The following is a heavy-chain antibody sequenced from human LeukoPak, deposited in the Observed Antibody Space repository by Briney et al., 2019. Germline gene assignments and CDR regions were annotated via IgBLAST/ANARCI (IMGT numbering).Heavy chain of an antibody. J-gene: IGHJ4*02. Sequence: PGGPLRLSCAASGFTVSGTHMSWVRQAPGKGLEWISAIYTGGTTYYSDSVEGRFTISRDKSKNTLYLHMDSLRVEDTAVYYCARDQATSGGGLDSWGQGTLVTVSS. V-gene: IGHV3-53*01. D-gene: IGHD3-16*01. CDR3: ARDQATSGGGLDS. CDR1: GFTVSGTH. CDR2: IYTGGTT.